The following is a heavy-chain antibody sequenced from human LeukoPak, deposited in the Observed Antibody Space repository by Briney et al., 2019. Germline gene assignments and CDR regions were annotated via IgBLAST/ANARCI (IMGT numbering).Heavy chain of an antibody. CDR1: AFTFSIYE. Sequence: PGGSLRLSCAASAFTFSIYEMNWVRQSPGKGLEWLSYISSSSDSINCRDSVRGRFTISRDNARNLLFLQMNSLRVEDTAVYYCARGGSAASSNWFDPWGQGTLVTVSS. CDR3: ARGGSAASSNWFDP. D-gene: IGHD1-26*01. CDR2: ISSSSDSI. V-gene: IGHV3-48*03. J-gene: IGHJ5*02.